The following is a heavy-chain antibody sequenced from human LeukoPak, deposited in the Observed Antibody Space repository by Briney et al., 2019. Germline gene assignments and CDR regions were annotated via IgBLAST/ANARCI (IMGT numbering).Heavy chain of an antibody. Sequence: SETLSLTCTVSGGSISSSGYYWGWIRQPPGKGLEWIGSIYYSGSTYYNPSLKGRVTISVDTSKNQFSLKLRSVTAADTAVYYCATHPGNLDAFDIWGQGTMVTVSS. CDR2: IYYSGST. V-gene: IGHV4-39*01. CDR1: GGSISSSGYY. J-gene: IGHJ3*02. CDR3: ATHPGNLDAFDI.